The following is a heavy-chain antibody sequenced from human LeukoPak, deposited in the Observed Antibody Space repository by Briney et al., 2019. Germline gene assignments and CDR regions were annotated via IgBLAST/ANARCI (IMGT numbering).Heavy chain of an antibody. Sequence: ASVKVSCKASGYTFTGYYMHWVRQAPGQGLEWMGWINPNSGGTNYAQKFQGRVTMTRDTSISTAYMELSRLRSDDTAVYYCARETYSSSWYDSGYYYYYGMDVWGQGTTVTVSS. V-gene: IGHV1-2*02. D-gene: IGHD6-13*01. J-gene: IGHJ6*02. CDR1: GYTFTGYY. CDR2: INPNSGGT. CDR3: ARETYSSSWYDSGYYYYYGMDV.